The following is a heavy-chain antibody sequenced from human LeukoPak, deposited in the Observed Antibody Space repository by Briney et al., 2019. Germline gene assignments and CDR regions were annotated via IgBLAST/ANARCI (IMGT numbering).Heavy chain of an antibody. CDR1: GGSFSGYY. J-gene: IGHJ5*02. CDR3: ARGPKKQWLNWFDP. Sequence: SETLCLTCAVYGGSFSGYYWSWIRQPPGKGLEWIGEINRSGSTNYNPSLKSRVTISVDTSKNQFSLKLSSVTAADTAVYYCARGPKKQWLNWFDPWGQGTLVTVSS. D-gene: IGHD6-19*01. V-gene: IGHV4-34*01. CDR2: INRSGST.